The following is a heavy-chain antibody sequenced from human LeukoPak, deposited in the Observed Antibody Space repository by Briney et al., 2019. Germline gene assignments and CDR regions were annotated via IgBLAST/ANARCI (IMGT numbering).Heavy chain of an antibody. D-gene: IGHD3-16*02. CDR3: ARVCDDYVWGSYRYAGYYFDY. CDR2: INHSGST. J-gene: IGHJ4*02. CDR1: GGSFSGYY. V-gene: IGHV4-34*01. Sequence: SETLSLTCAVYGGSFSGYYWSWIRQPPGKGLEWIGEINHSGSTNYNPSLKSRVTISVDTSKNQFSLKLSSVTAADTAVYYCARVCDDYVWGSYRYAGYYFDYWGQGTLVTVSS.